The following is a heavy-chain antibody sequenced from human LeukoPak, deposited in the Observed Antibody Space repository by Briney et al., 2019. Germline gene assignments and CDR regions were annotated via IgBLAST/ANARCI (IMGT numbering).Heavy chain of an antibody. CDR2: INHSGNT. V-gene: IGHV4-34*01. Sequence: PSETLSLTCAVYGGSFTIYSWTWIRQSPGKGLEWIGEINHSGNTNYNPSLKSRVTISVDTSKNQFSLQVTSVTAADTAVYYCARSIYGDSINYYYYYMDVWGKGTTVTVSS. CDR3: ARSIYGDSINYYYYYMDV. CDR1: GGSFTIYS. J-gene: IGHJ6*03. D-gene: IGHD4-17*01.